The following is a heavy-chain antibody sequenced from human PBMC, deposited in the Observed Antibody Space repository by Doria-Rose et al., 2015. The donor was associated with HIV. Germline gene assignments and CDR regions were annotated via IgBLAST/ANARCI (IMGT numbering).Heavy chain of an antibody. V-gene: IGHV4-31*03. J-gene: IGHJ4*02. Sequence: QVPLQESGPGAVKPSEPLSLTCSVSGASVSSRGYYWNWIRQVPGKGLESLGYTYYTGTSDYSPSLKSRLNMAVDTSKNQFSLKLSFVTVADTAVYYCARMGSYRELDYWGQGALVIVPA. CDR1: GASVSSRGYY. CDR2: TYYTGTS. CDR3: ARMGSYRELDY. D-gene: IGHD3-3*01.